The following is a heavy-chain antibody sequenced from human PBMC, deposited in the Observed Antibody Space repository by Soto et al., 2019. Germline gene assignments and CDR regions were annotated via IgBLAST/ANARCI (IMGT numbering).Heavy chain of an antibody. V-gene: IGHV3-33*01. CDR1: GFTFSSYG. Sequence: PGGSLRLSCAASGFTFSSYGMHWVRQAPGKGLEWVAVIWYDGSNKYYADSVKGRFTISRDNSKNTLYLQMNSLRAEDTAVYYCARGLMDDQWFGDQTRYYYGMDVWGQGTTVTVSS. CDR2: IWYDGSNK. D-gene: IGHD3-10*01. CDR3: ARGLMDDQWFGDQTRYYYGMDV. J-gene: IGHJ6*02.